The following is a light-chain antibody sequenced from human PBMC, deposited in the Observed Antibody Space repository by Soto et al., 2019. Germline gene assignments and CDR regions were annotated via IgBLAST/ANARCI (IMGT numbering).Light chain of an antibody. CDR2: GAS. J-gene: IGKJ2*01. Sequence: EIVLTQSPGTLSLSPGERATLSCRASQSVSSYYLARYQQKPGQAPRLLIYGASSSATGIPARFSGSGSGTDFTLTISRLQPEDFAVYYCQQYHSSLYTFGQGTKLEIK. CDR1: QSVSSYY. V-gene: IGKV3-20*01. CDR3: QQYHSSLYT.